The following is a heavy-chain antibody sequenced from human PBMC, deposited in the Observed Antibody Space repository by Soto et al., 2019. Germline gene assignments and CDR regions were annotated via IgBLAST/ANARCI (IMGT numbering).Heavy chain of an antibody. CDR2: ISFDGSSK. Sequence: GSLRLSCEASGFTFSTYDLNWVRQAPGKGLEWVALISFDGSSKYYADSVKGRFTISRDNSKNTLYLQMSSLRAEDTAVYYCVVLTMGGDLLFVNALACRGQRTTVTVSA. V-gene: IGHV3-30*03. CDR1: GFTFSTYD. J-gene: IGHJ6*01. CDR3: VVLTMGGDLLFVNALAC. D-gene: IGHD2-21*02.